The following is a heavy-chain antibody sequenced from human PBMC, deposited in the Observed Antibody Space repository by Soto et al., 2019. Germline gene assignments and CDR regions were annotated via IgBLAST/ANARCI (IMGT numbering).Heavy chain of an antibody. CDR2: IRSKSDDGTT. J-gene: IGHJ4*02. V-gene: IGHV3-15*01. Sequence: GGSLRLSCIVSGFTPSNAHMSWVRQPPGKGLEWVGRIRSKSDDGTTAYAAPVKGRFTISRDDSKNTLYPQMTSLKTEDTAVYYCTSQPLFGGYSYYFDSWGQGALVTVSS. CDR3: TSQPLFGGYSYYFDS. D-gene: IGHD3-16*01. CDR1: GFTPSNAH.